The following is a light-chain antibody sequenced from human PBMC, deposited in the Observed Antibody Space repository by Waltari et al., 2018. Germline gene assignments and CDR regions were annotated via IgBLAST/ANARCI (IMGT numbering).Light chain of an antibody. J-gene: IGKJ1*01. CDR1: QTVSSS. CDR2: GAS. Sequence: EIVMTQSPATLSLSPGERVALSCRASQTVSSSLAWYQQKPGQAPRLLIYGASTRATGIPARFGGSGSGTEFTLTISSLQSEDFAVYYCQQYNNWPLTFGQGTKVEIK. V-gene: IGKV3-15*01. CDR3: QQYNNWPLT.